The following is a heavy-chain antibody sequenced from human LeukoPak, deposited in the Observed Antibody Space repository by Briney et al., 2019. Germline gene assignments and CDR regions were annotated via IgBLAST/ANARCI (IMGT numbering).Heavy chain of an antibody. J-gene: IGHJ4*02. CDR1: GFTFSNYA. CDR3: ASTPNGVAAIYFDY. Sequence: PGGSLRFSCAASGFTFSNYAMHWVRQASGKGLEWVAVISYDGSNKYYADSVKGRFTISRDNAKNTLYLQMNSLRAGDTAVYYCASTPNGVAAIYFDYWGQGTLVTVSS. V-gene: IGHV3-30*04. CDR2: ISYDGSNK. D-gene: IGHD2-15*01.